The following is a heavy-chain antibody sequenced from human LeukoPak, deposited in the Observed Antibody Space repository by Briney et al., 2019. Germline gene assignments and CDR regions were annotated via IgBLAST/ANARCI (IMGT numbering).Heavy chain of an antibody. CDR2: ISGSGGNI. Sequence: PGGSLRLSCAAFGFTFSNSNMNWIRQAPGKGLEWVSGISGSGGNIYYADSVKGRFTISRDNSKNTLYLQMNSLRVEDTAIYYCAKDPSITWCWGQGTLVTVSS. CDR3: AKDPSITWC. D-gene: IGHD6-13*01. J-gene: IGHJ4*02. CDR1: GFTFSNSN. V-gene: IGHV3-23*01.